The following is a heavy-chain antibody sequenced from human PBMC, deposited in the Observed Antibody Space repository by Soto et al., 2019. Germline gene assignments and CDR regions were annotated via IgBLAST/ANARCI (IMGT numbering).Heavy chain of an antibody. J-gene: IGHJ6*01. D-gene: IGHD2-2*01. V-gene: IGHV6-1*01. CDR3: ARGLIYSKSYRSSTSCYLYYYGMDV. CDR2: TYYRSKWYN. CDR1: GDSVSSNSAA. Sequence: SQTLSLTCAISGDSVSSNSAAWNWIRQSPSRGLEWLGRTYYRSKWYNDYAVSVKSRITINPDTSKNQFSLQLNSVTPEDTAVYYCARGLIYSKSYRSSTSCYLYYYGMDVWGQGPTVTVSS.